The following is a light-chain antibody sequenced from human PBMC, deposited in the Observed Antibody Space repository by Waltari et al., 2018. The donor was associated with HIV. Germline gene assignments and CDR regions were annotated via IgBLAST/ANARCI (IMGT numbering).Light chain of an antibody. V-gene: IGKV3-15*01. CDR1: QRVSSN. J-gene: IGKJ2*01. CDR2: GAS. CDR3: QQYNNWPRT. Sequence: EIVMTQSPVTLSVSPGERAPLSCRASQRVSSNLAWYQQKPGQAPTPLIYGASTRATGIPARFSGSVSGTEFTLTISSLQSEDFAVYYCQQYNNWPRTFGQGTKLEIK.